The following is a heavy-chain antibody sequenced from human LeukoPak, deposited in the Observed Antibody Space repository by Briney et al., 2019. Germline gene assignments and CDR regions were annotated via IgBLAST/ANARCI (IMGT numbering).Heavy chain of an antibody. V-gene: IGHV3-30-3*01. Sequence: PGGSLRLSCAASGFTFSSYAMHWVRQAPGKGLEWVAVISYDGSNKYYADSVKGRFTISRDNSKNTLYLQMNSLRAEDAAIYYCSRSTDHAPTPWKYYGMDVWGLGTTVTVSS. CDR1: GFTFSSYA. CDR2: ISYDGSNK. J-gene: IGHJ6*02. CDR3: SRSTDHAPTPWKYYGMDV. D-gene: IGHD1-1*01.